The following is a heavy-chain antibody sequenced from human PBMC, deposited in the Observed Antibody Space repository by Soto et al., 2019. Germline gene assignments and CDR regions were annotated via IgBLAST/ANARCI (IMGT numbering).Heavy chain of an antibody. CDR2: IIPIFGTA. V-gene: IGHV1-69*01. Sequence: QVQLVQSGAEVKKPGSSVKVSCKASGGTFSSYAISWVRQAPGQGLEWMGGIIPIFGTANYAQKFQGSVTITADESTGTAYMELGSLRAEDTAVYYCARFIARHYYDSRTVLSGMDVWGQGTTVTVSS. CDR3: ARFIARHYYDSRTVLSGMDV. D-gene: IGHD3-22*01. J-gene: IGHJ6*02. CDR1: GGTFSSYA.